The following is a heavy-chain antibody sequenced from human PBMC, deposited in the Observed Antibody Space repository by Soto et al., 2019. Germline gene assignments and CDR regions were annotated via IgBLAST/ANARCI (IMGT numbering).Heavy chain of an antibody. CDR2: IWYDGSNK. CDR3: AATRHYYGSGSYYNGNWFDP. CDR1: GFTFSSYV. J-gene: IGHJ5*02. V-gene: IGHV3-33*01. Sequence: GGSLRLSCAASGFTFSSYVMHWVRQAPGKGLEWVAVIWYDGSNKYYADSVKGRFTISRDNSKNTLYLQMNGLRAEDTAVYYCAATRHYYGSGSYYNGNWFDPWGQGTLVTVSS. D-gene: IGHD3-10*01.